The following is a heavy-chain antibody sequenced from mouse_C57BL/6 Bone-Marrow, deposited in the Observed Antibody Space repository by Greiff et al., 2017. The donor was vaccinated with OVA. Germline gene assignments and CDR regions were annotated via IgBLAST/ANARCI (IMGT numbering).Heavy chain of an antibody. Sequence: VQLQESGAELVKPGASVKLSCKASGYTFTEYTIHWVKQRSGQGLEWIGWFYPGSGSIKYNEKFQDKATLTADKSSSTVYMELSRLTSEDSAVYFCARQRGIYYGYDGYAMDYWGQGTSVTVSS. CDR1: GYTFTEYT. D-gene: IGHD2-2*01. J-gene: IGHJ4*01. CDR2: FYPGSGSI. CDR3: ARQRGIYYGYDGYAMDY. V-gene: IGHV1-62-2*01.